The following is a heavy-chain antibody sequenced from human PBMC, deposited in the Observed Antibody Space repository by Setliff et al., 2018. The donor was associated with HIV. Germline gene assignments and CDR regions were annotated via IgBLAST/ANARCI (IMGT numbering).Heavy chain of an antibody. CDR2: ISRSGNTI. Sequence: HPGGSLRLSCAVSGFSFNTYSMNWVRQAPGKGLEWVSYISRSGNTIYYADSVKGRFTISRDNAKNSLFLQMNSLRAEDTAIYYCARLLRGGGDYFDYWGQGTLVTVSS. CDR3: ARLLRGGGDYFDY. CDR1: GFSFNTYS. J-gene: IGHJ4*02. V-gene: IGHV3-48*04. D-gene: IGHD3-10*01.